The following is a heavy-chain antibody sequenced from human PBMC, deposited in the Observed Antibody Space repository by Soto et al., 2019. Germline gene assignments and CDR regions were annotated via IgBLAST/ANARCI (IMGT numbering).Heavy chain of an antibody. D-gene: IGHD2-15*01. CDR3: AKDLRIILGYCSGGSCFPYYFDY. J-gene: IGHJ4*02. CDR2: ISSSGGST. CDR1: GFTFSSYA. Sequence: EVQLLESGGGLVQPGGSLRLSCAASGFTFSSYAMSWVRQAPGKGLEWVSAISSSGGSTYYADSVKGRFTISRDNSKNTLYLQMNSLRAEDTAVYYCAKDLRIILGYCSGGSCFPYYFDYWGQGTLVTVSS. V-gene: IGHV3-23*01.